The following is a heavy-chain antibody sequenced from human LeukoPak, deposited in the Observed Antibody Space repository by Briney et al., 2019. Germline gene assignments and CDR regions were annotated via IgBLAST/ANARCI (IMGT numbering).Heavy chain of an antibody. V-gene: IGHV3-23*01. J-gene: IGHJ4*02. CDR3: AKDSAYSSSWYDFDY. D-gene: IGHD6-13*01. CDR2: FSGSGGST. CDR1: GFTFSSYA. Sequence: PGGSLRLSCAASGFTFSSYAMSWVRQAPGKGLEWVSGFSGSGGSTHYADSVKGRFTISRDNSKNMLYLQMNSLRAEDTAVYYCAKDSAYSSSWYDFDYWGQGTLVTVSS.